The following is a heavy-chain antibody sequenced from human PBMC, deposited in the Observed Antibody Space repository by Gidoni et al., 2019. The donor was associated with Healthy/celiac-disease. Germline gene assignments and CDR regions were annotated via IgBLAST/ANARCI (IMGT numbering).Heavy chain of an antibody. V-gene: IGHV4-39*01. CDR2: IYYSGST. J-gene: IGHJ4*02. CDR3: ARGFLEWLSGYFDY. CDR1: GGSISSSSYY. D-gene: IGHD3-3*01. Sequence: QLQLQESVPGLVKPSETLSLTCPVSGGSISSSSYYWGWIRQPPGKGLEWIGSIYYSGSTYYNPSLKSRVTISVDTSKNQFSLKLSSVTAADTAVYYCARGFLEWLSGYFDYWGQGTLVTVSS.